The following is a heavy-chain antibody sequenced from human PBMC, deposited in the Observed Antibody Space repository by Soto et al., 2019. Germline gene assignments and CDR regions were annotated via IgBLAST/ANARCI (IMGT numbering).Heavy chain of an antibody. D-gene: IGHD1-1*01. CDR1: GFSFSTFG. J-gene: IGHJ5*02. Sequence: QVQLVESGGGVVQPGRSLRLSCAASGFSFSTFGMHWVLQAPGKGLEWLAGMLYDGTNIHYADSVKGRFTISKDNTKNMAYLEINNLTAEDTAVYFCAKDDGTGSWGQGTLITVSS. CDR2: MLYDGTNI. V-gene: IGHV3-30*18. CDR3: AKDDGTGS.